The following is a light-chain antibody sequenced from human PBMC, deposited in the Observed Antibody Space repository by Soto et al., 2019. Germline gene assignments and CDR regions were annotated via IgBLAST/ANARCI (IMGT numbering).Light chain of an antibody. CDR3: SSYTSSSTRVV. CDR2: DVS. J-gene: IGLJ2*01. V-gene: IGLV2-14*01. CDR1: SSDVGGYNY. Sequence: QSALTQPASVSGSPGQSITISCTGTSSDVGGYNYVSWYQQHPGKAPKLMIYDVSNRPSGVSNRFSGSKSGNTASLTISGLQSEDEADSYCSSYTSSSTRVVFGGGPQLTVL.